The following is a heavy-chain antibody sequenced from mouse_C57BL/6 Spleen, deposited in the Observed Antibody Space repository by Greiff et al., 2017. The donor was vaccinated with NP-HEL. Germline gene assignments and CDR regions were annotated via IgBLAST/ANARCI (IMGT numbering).Heavy chain of an antibody. Sequence: VKLQQPGAELVRPGTSVKLSCKASGYTFTSYWMHWVKQRPGQGLEWIGVIDPSDSYTNYNQKFKGKATLTVDTSSSTAYMQLSSLTSEDSAVYYCGNGNFDYWGQGTTLTVSS. D-gene: IGHD2-1*01. CDR2: IDPSDSYT. CDR3: GNGNFDY. V-gene: IGHV1-59*01. CDR1: GYTFTSYW. J-gene: IGHJ2*01.